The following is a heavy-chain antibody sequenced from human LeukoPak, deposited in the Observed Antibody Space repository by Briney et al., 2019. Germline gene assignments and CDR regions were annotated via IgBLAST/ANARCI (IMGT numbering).Heavy chain of an antibody. CDR2: IIPIFGTA. J-gene: IGHJ4*02. V-gene: IGHV1-69*13. CDR1: GGTFSSYA. D-gene: IGHD5-12*01. CDR3: VRDSSRWRSSYDTYFDY. Sequence: ASVKVSCKASGGTFSSYAISWVRQAPGQGLEWMGGIIPIFGTANYAQKFQGRVTITADESTSTAYMELSSLRSEDTAVYYCVRDSSRWRSSYDTYFDYWGQGTLVTVSS.